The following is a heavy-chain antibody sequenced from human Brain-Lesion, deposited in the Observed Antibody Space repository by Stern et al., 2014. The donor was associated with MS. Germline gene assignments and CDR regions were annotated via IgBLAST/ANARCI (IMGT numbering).Heavy chain of an antibody. Sequence: QLVLSGPGLVKPSETLSLTCTVAGGSVSSTSYAWAWIRQPPGKGLEWIGTIYYSGNTYYSPSLKSRLTISLDTSKNQFSLQLRSVTAADTAVYYCAGEEDIRYCSGGSCTGNWFDPWGQGTLVTVSS. D-gene: IGHD2-15*01. CDR3: AGEEDIRYCSGGSCTGNWFDP. CDR1: GGSVSSTSYA. J-gene: IGHJ5*02. V-gene: IGHV4-39*01. CDR2: IYYSGNT.